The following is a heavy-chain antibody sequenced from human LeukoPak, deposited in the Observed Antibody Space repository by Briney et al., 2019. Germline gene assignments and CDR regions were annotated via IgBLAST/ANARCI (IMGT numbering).Heavy chain of an antibody. J-gene: IGHJ5*02. D-gene: IGHD3-10*02. CDR1: GGSFSGYY. V-gene: IGHV4-34*01. CDR2: INHSGIT. CDR3: ARFRGDGDYNVNH. Sequence: SETLSLTSAVYGGSFSGYYWSWIRQPPGKGVEWIGEINHSGITNYNPSLKSRVSISVDTSKNQFSLKMTSLTAADTAIYYCARFRGDGDYNVNHWGQGALVTVSS.